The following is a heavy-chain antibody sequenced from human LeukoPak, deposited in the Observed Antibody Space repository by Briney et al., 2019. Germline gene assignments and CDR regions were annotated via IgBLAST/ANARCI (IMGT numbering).Heavy chain of an antibody. CDR2: IIPILGIA. CDR1: GYTFTNYY. Sequence: SVKVSCKASGYTFTNYYINWVRQATGQGLEWMGRIIPILGIANYAQKFQGRVTITADKSTSTAYMELSSLRSEDTAVYYCARDPEARYCGGDCYLDYWGQGTLVTVSS. V-gene: IGHV1-69*04. J-gene: IGHJ4*02. CDR3: ARDPEARYCGGDCYLDY. D-gene: IGHD2-21*02.